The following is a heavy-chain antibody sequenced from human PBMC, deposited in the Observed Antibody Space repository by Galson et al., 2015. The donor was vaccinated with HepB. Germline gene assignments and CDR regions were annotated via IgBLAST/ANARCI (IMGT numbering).Heavy chain of an antibody. CDR3: ARAPSWIQLSYYYGMDV. V-gene: IGHV1-69*13. CDR2: IIPIFGTA. Sequence: SVKVSCKASGGTFSSYAISWVRQAPGQGLEWMGGIIPIFGTANYAQKFQGRVTITADESTSTAYMELSSLRSEDTAVYYCARAPSWIQLSYYYGMDVWGQGTTVTVSS. D-gene: IGHD5-18*01. J-gene: IGHJ6*02. CDR1: GGTFSSYA.